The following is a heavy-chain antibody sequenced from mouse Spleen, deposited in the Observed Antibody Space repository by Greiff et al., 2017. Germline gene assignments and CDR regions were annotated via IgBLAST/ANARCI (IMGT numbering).Heavy chain of an antibody. J-gene: IGHJ4*01. D-gene: IGHD1-2*01. V-gene: IGHV1-69*01. Sequence: QVQLKQSGAELVMPGASVKMSCKASGYTFTDYWMHWVKQRPGQGLEWIGAIDTSDSYTSYNQKFKGKATLTVDESSSTAYMQLSSLTSEDSAVYYCARYDYGAYAMDYWGQGTSVTVSS. CDR3: ARYDYGAYAMDY. CDR1: GYTFTDYW. CDR2: IDTSDSYT.